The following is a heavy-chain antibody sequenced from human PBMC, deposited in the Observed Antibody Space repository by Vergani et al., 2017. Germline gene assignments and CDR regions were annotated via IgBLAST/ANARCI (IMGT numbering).Heavy chain of an antibody. CDR3: ARTPPANDAPGWFAP. Sequence: QVQLQESGPGVVRPSGNLSLKCSVSGYSISGGYYWAWLRQTPGKGLEWIGQIYHSGVTHYNPSFKIRVTMSVAASKNQSSLDLYSVTAADTAIYYCARTPPANDAPGWFAPWGRGIRVTVSS. J-gene: IGHJ5*02. CDR2: IYHSGVT. V-gene: IGHV4-38-2*02. D-gene: IGHD3-16*01. CDR1: GYSISGGYY.